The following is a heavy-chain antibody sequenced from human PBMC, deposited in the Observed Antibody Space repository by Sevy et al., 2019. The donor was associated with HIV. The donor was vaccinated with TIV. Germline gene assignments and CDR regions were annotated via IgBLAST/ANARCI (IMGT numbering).Heavy chain of an antibody. V-gene: IGHV1-2*06. CDR3: ARGRITMVRGVITAGLDV. CDR2: INPNSGGT. Sequence: ASVKVSCKASGYTFTGYYMHWVRQAPGQGLEWMGRINPNSGGTNYAQMFQGRVTMTRDTSISTAYMELSRLRSDDTAVYYCARGRITMVRGVITAGLDVWGQGTTVTVSS. CDR1: GYTFTGYY. D-gene: IGHD3-10*01. J-gene: IGHJ6*02.